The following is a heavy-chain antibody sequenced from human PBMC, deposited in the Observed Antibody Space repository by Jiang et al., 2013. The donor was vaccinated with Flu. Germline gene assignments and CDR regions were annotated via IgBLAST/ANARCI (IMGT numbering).Heavy chain of an antibody. CDR2: ISTNSGGT. J-gene: IGHJ4*02. D-gene: IGHD4-11*01. Sequence: VQLVESGAEVKKPGASVKVSCKAYGYTFTGHFIHWVRQAPGQGLEWMGWISTNSGGTNYAQKFKGRATISRDTSINTVFLEVRRLRSDDSAVYYCARDPARSSNYNFDYWGQGTQVSVSP. V-gene: IGHV1-2*02. CDR3: ARDPARSSNYNFDY. CDR1: GYTFTGHF.